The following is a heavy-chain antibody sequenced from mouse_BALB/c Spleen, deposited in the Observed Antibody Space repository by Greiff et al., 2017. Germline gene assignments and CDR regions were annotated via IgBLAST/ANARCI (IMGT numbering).Heavy chain of an antibody. D-gene: IGHD2-3*01. Sequence: QVHVKQPGAELVMPGASVKMSCKASGYTFTDYWMHWVKQRPGQGLEWIGAIDTSDSYTSYNQKFKGKATLTVDESSSTAYMQLSSLTSEDSAVYYCARYDGYYGVWGAGTTVTVSS. CDR3: ARYDGYYGV. V-gene: IGHV1-69*01. CDR2: IDTSDSYT. CDR1: GYTFTDYW. J-gene: IGHJ1*01.